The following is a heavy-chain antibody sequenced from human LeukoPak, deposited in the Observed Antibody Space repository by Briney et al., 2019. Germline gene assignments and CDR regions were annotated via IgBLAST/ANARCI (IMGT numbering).Heavy chain of an antibody. J-gene: IGHJ5*02. CDR3: ARHGNYYDTSQSDP. D-gene: IGHD3-22*01. V-gene: IGHV4-38-2*01. CDR2: VYHSGST. CDR1: GYSISSGYY. Sequence: PSETLSLTCAVSGYSISSGYYWGWIRQPPGKGLEWIGIVYHSGSTYYNPSLKSRVTISVDTSKNQFSLKLSSVTAADTAVYYCARHGNYYDTSQSDPWGQGTLVTVSS.